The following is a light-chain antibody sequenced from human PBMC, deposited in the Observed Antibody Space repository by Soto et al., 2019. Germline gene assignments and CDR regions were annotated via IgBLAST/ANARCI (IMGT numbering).Light chain of an antibody. V-gene: IGLV2-14*01. Sequence: QSALTQPASVSGSPGQSITISCTGTSSDVGGYNYVSWYQQHPGKAPKLMIYDVSNRPSGVSNRFSGSKSGNTASLTISGLQAEDEADYYCSSYTSSSTRLFGGGTKLTV. CDR2: DVS. CDR1: SSDVGGYNY. J-gene: IGLJ2*01. CDR3: SSYTSSSTRL.